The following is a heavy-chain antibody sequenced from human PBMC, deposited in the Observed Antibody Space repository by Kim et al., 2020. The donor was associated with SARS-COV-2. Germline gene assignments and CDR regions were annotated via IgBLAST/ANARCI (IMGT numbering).Heavy chain of an antibody. CDR3: ARGSSWYTLYYFDL. D-gene: IGHD6-13*01. Sequence: YATKFQGRVTMTRDTSISTAYMELSRLRSDDTAVYFCARGSSWYTLYYFDLWGQGTLVTVSS. J-gene: IGHJ4*02. V-gene: IGHV1-2*02.